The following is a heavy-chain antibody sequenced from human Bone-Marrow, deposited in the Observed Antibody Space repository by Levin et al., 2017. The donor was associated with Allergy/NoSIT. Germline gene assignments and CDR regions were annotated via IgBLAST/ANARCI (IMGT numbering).Heavy chain of an antibody. J-gene: IGHJ6*02. CDR2: MNPNSGNT. V-gene: IGHV1-8*01. D-gene: IGHD6-6*01. Sequence: GESLKISCKASGYTFTSYDINWVRQATGQGLEWMGWMNPNSGNTGYAQKFQGRVTMTRNTSISTAYMELSSLRSEDTAVYYCARVSSDIAARLWGYYYYYGMDGWGQGTTVTVSS. CDR3: ARVSSDIAARLWGYYYYYGMDG. CDR1: GYTFTSYD.